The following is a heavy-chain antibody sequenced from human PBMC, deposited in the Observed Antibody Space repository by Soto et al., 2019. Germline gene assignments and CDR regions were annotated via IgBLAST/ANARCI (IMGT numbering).Heavy chain of an antibody. J-gene: IGHJ6*02. Sequence: GGSLRLSCAASGFTFSSYGMHWVRQAPGKGLEWVAVIWYDGSNKYYADSVKGRFTISRDNSKNTLYLQMNSLRAEDTAVYYCARERRSNFYYYYGMDVWGQGTTVTVSS. CDR2: IWYDGSNK. CDR1: GFTFSSYG. D-gene: IGHD1-1*01. CDR3: ARERRSNFYYYYGMDV. V-gene: IGHV3-33*01.